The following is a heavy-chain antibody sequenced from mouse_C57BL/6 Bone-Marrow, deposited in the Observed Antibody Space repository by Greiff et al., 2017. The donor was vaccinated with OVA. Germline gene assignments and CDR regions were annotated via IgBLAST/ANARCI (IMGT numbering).Heavy chain of an antibody. D-gene: IGHD4-1*01. CDR3: AREVGTTWYFDV. J-gene: IGHJ1*03. V-gene: IGHV3-1*01. CDR2: ISYSGST. Sequence: EVQLVESGPGMVKPSQSLSLTCTVTGYSITSGYDWHWIRHFPGNKLEWMGYISYSGSTNYNPSLKSRISITHDTSKNHFFLKLNSVTTEDTATYYCAREVGTTWYFDVWGTGTTVTVSS. CDR1: GYSITSGYD.